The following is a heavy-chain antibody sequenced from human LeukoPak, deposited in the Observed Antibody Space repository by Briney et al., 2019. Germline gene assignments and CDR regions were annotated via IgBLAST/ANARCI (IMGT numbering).Heavy chain of an antibody. V-gene: IGHV3-23*01. Sequence: TGGSLRLSCAASGFTLTSYAMSWVRQAPGKGLEWVSGISGTGDSTYYADSVRGRFTISRDTSKNTLSLQMNTLRVEDTAIYYCARDFRPQYCGSSTCYEDHWGQGTLVTVSS. CDR2: ISGTGDST. CDR3: ARDFRPQYCGSSTCYEDH. J-gene: IGHJ4*02. D-gene: IGHD2-2*01. CDR1: GFTLTSYA.